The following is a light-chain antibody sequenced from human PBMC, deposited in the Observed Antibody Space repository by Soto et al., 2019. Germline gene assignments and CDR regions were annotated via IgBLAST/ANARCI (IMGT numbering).Light chain of an antibody. J-gene: IGKJ4*01. Sequence: IVLIQSPLALPVSPGEPASISCRSSQSLLHSNGYNYLDWYLQQPGQSPQLLIFLGSNRASGVPDRFSGSGSGTDFTLKISRVEAGDVGIYYCMQSLQAPQLTFGGGTRVEIK. CDR3: MQSLQAPQLT. CDR1: QSLLHSNGYNY. V-gene: IGKV2-28*01. CDR2: LGS.